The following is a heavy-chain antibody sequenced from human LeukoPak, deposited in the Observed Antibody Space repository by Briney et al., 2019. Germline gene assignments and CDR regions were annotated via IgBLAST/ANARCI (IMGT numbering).Heavy chain of an antibody. V-gene: IGHV3-21*01. D-gene: IGHD4-17*01. CDR1: GFTFSSYG. CDR3: ARDPPVTNYYYGMDV. CDR2: ISSSSSYI. J-gene: IGHJ6*02. Sequence: PGGSLRLSCAASGFTFSSYGMNWVRQAPGKGLEWVSSISSSSSYIYYADSVKGRFTISRDNAKNSLYLQMNSLRAEDTAVYYCARDPPVTNYYYGMDVWGQGTTVTVSS.